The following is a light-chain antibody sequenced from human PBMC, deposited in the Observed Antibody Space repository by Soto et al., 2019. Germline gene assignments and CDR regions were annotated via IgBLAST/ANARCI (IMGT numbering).Light chain of an antibody. Sequence: EIVLTQSPGTLSLSPGEGATLSCRASQSVAANHLAWYQQKPGQSPRPLIFGASIRATGVPHRFSGSGSGTDFTLTITRLEPEDFAVYYCQQYGSSPVTFGQGTRLEIK. V-gene: IGKV3-20*01. CDR1: QSVAANH. CDR2: GAS. J-gene: IGKJ5*01. CDR3: QQYGSSPVT.